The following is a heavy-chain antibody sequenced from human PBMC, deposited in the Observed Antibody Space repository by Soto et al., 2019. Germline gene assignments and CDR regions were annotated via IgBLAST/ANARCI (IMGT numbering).Heavy chain of an antibody. CDR3: GRDTNFYATGSGVDY. D-gene: IGHD3-10*01. V-gene: IGHV3-21*06. Sequence: EVQLVESGGGLVEPGGSLRLSCAASGFSFSSYSMNWVRQAPGKGLEWVSSITSSSNHIHYTDSVEGRFTISRDNDQSSLYLQMNSLRAEDTAVYYCGRDTNFYATGSGVDYWGQGTLVTVSS. CDR1: GFSFSSYS. CDR2: ITSSSNHI. J-gene: IGHJ4*02.